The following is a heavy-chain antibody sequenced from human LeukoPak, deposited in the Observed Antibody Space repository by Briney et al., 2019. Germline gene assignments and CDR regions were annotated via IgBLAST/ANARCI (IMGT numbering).Heavy chain of an antibody. CDR3: ARRRGSYCFDY. J-gene: IGHJ4*02. V-gene: IGHV3-7*01. Sequence: GGSLRLSCAASGFTFNNYWMTWVRQAPGKGLEWVANIKQDGSEKYYEDSVKGRFTISRDNAKNSLYLQMNSLRVEDTAVYYCARRRGSYCFDYWGQGTLVTVSS. D-gene: IGHD2-15*01. CDR2: IKQDGSEK. CDR1: GFTFNNYW.